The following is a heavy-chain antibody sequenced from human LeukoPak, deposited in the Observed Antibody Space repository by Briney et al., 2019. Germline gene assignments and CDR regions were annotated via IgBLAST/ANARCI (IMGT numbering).Heavy chain of an antibody. D-gene: IGHD6-13*01. Sequence: GSLSLSCAASGFPFISYAMSWGRQAPGKGLEGVSTFIGSGGSTYYADSVKGRFTISRDNSKNTLYLQMNSLRAEHTAVYYCAKDVAIAAAGTNYFDYWGQGTLVTVSS. CDR1: GFPFISYA. J-gene: IGHJ4*02. V-gene: IGHV3-23*01. CDR2: FIGSGGST. CDR3: AKDVAIAAAGTNYFDY.